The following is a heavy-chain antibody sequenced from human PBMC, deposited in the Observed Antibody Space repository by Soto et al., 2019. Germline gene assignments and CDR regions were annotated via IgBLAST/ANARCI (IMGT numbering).Heavy chain of an antibody. D-gene: IGHD1-26*01. J-gene: IGHJ3*02. CDR3: ARDPGWGAFDI. CDR1: GGSISSYY. V-gene: IGHV4-59*12. Sequence: SETLSLTCTVSGGSISSYYWSWIRQPPGKGLEWIGYIYYSGSTNYNPSLKGRFTISRDNAQNSLSLQMHSLRAEDTAVYYCARDPGWGAFDIWGQGTMVTVSS. CDR2: IYYSGST.